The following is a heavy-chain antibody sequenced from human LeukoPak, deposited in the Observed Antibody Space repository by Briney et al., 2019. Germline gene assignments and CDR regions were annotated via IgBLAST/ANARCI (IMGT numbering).Heavy chain of an antibody. V-gene: IGHV3-15*01. CDR2: IKSITDDGTA. CDR3: TTGWGLLLLY. D-gene: IGHD2/OR15-2a*01. Sequence: GGSLRLSCAASGFTFSSYAMSWVRQAPGKGLEWLGRIKSITDDGTADYAAPVKGRFTISRDDSKNTLYLQMNSLKTEDTAVYYCTTGWGLLLLYWGQGTLVTVSS. CDR1: GFTFSSYA. J-gene: IGHJ4*02.